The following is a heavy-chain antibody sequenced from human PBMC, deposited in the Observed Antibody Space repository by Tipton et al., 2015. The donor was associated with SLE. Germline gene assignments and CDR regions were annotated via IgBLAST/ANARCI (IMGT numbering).Heavy chain of an antibody. Sequence: TLSLTCAVYGGSFSGYYWSWIRQPPGKGLEWIGYIYYSGSTYYNPSLKSRVTISVDTSKNQFSLKLSSVTAADTAVYYCARVVRGSLRFLEWLFFDYWGQGTLVTVSS. V-gene: IGHV4-34*09. CDR1: GGSFSGYY. CDR3: ARVVRGSLRFLEWLFFDY. CDR2: IYYSGST. D-gene: IGHD3-3*01. J-gene: IGHJ4*02.